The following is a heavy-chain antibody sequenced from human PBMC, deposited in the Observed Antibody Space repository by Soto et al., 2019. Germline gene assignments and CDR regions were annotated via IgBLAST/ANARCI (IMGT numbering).Heavy chain of an antibody. Sequence: EVQLLESGGGLVQPGGSLRLSCEASGFTFSNYAMSWVRQAPGKGLARVSTIRGSCGSTDYADSVTGRFNNSSNNSKNTPDRQMDCLSAEDAAVYYCAKCGGNSSSYYSEVWGKGTAVTFS. CDR2: IRGSCGST. D-gene: IGHD2-21*02. CDR3: AKCGGNSSSYYSEV. V-gene: IGHV3-23*01. J-gene: IGHJ6*03. CDR1: GFTFSNYA.